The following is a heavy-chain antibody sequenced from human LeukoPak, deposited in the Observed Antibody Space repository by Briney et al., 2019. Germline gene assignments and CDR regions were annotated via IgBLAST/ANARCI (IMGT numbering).Heavy chain of an antibody. Sequence: SVKVSCKASGGTLSSYAISWVRQAPGQGLEWMGGIIPIFGTANYAQKFQGRVTITTDESTSTAYMELSSLRSEDTAVYYCASSYCSSTSCYPPNLYFDYWGQGTLVTVSS. CDR3: ASSYCSSTSCYPPNLYFDY. J-gene: IGHJ4*02. V-gene: IGHV1-69*05. CDR2: IIPIFGTA. D-gene: IGHD2-2*01. CDR1: GGTLSSYA.